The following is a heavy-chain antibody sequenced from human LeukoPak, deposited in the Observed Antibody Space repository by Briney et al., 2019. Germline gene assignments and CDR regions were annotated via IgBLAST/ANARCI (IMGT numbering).Heavy chain of an antibody. CDR2: ISWNSGSI. CDR3: VKDYGATRYYYMDV. Sequence: GGSLRLSCAASGFTFDDYGMHWVRQAPGKGLEWVSGISWNSGSIGYADSVKGRFTISRDNAKNSLYLQMNSLRVEDTALYYCVKDYGATRYYYMDVWGKGTTVTISS. J-gene: IGHJ6*03. D-gene: IGHD4/OR15-4a*01. CDR1: GFTFDDYG. V-gene: IGHV3-9*01.